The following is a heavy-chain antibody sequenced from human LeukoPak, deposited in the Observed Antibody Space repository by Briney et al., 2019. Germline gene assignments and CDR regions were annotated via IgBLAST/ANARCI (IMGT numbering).Heavy chain of an antibody. Sequence: SQTLSLTCTVSAGSISSGGSYWSWIRQHPGKGLEWIGNIYNSGSTYYNPSLKSRVTISLDTPQNQFSLKLSSVTDADTAVYYCARAPGLMPAVTHFDSWGQGTLVTVSS. CDR2: IYNSGST. V-gene: IGHV4-31*03. D-gene: IGHD4-17*01. CDR1: AGSISSGGSY. J-gene: IGHJ4*02. CDR3: ARAPGLMPAVTHFDS.